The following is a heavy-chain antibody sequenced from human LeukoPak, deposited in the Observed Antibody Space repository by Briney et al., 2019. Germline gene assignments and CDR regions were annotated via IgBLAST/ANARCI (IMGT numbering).Heavy chain of an antibody. D-gene: IGHD6-19*01. CDR3: ARPYSSGWFPSHAFDV. V-gene: IGHV5-51*01. Sequence: GESLQISCKGSGYSFTSYWIGWVRQMPGKGLEWMGIIYPGDSDIRYSPSFQGQVTISADKSNSTAYLQWSSLKASDTAMYYCARPYSSGWFPSHAFDVWGQGTMVTVSS. CDR2: IYPGDSDI. CDR1: GYSFTSYW. J-gene: IGHJ3*01.